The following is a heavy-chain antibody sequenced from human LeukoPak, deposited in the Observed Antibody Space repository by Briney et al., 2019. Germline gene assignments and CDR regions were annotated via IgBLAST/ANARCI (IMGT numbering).Heavy chain of an antibody. V-gene: IGHV1-18*01. CDR2: ISAYNGNT. J-gene: IGHJ4*02. Sequence: ASVKVSCKASGYTFTSYGIRWVRQAPGQGLEWMEWISAYNGNTNYAQKLQGRVTMTTDTSTSTAYMELRSLRSDDTAVYYCARVGAIVVVPAATQEDYWGQGTLVTVSS. CDR3: ARVGAIVVVPAATQEDY. D-gene: IGHD2-2*01. CDR1: GYTFTSYG.